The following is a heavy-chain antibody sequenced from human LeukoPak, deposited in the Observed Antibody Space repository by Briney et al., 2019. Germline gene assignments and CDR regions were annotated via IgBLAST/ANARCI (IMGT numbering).Heavy chain of an antibody. CDR2: IYHSGST. CDR1: GYSISSGYY. CDR3: ARGGYYMIDY. V-gene: IGHV4-38-2*02. J-gene: IGHJ4*02. Sequence: PSETLSLTCTVSGYSISSGYYWGWIRQPPGKGLEWIGSIYHSGSTYYNSSLKSRVTISVDTSKNQFSLKLSSVTAADTAVYYCARGGYYMIDYWGQGTLVTVSS. D-gene: IGHD3-3*01.